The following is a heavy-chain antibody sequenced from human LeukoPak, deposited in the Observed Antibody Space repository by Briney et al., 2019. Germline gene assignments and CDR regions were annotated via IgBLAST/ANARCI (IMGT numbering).Heavy chain of an antibody. D-gene: IGHD2-2*01. Sequence: GGSLRLSCTASGFAFDEHGMSWVRQVPGKGLEWVSGINWSGRSTGYADPLRGRFTISRDNAKNSLYLQMDSLRAEDTALYYCARAPMTSPFYFDSWGQGTLVTVSS. J-gene: IGHJ4*02. CDR1: GFAFDEHG. CDR2: INWSGRST. CDR3: ARAPMTSPFYFDS. V-gene: IGHV3-20*04.